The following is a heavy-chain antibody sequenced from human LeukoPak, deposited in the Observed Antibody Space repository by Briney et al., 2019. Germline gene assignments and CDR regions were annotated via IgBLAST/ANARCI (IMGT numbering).Heavy chain of an antibody. Sequence: SETLSLTCTVSGGSISSYYWSWIRQPPGKGLEWIGYIYYSGSTYYNPSLKSRVTISVHTSKNQFSLKLSSVTAADTAVYYCARTDFYYFDYWGQGTLVTVSS. CDR1: GGSISSYY. D-gene: IGHD2/OR15-2a*01. CDR2: IYYSGST. J-gene: IGHJ4*02. CDR3: ARTDFYYFDY. V-gene: IGHV4-59*01.